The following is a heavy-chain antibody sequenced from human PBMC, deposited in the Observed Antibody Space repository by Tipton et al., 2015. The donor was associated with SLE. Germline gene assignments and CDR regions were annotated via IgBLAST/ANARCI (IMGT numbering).Heavy chain of an antibody. J-gene: IGHJ6*04. D-gene: IGHD2/OR15-2a*01. V-gene: IGHV3-64D*06. CDR3: AKDDGTGVEWVLLQNIGV. CDR2: ISSNAGST. Sequence: SLRLSCSASGFIFSTYAMHWVRQAPGKGLEYVSAISSNAGSTYYVDSVKGRFTISRDNSKNTLYLQMSSLRAEDTAVYYCAKDDGTGVEWVLLQNIGVWGKGTTVTVSS. CDR1: GFIFSTYA.